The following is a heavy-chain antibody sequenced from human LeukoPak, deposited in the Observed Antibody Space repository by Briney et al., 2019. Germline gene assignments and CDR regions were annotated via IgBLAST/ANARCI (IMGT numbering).Heavy chain of an antibody. CDR3: AGGRRDSGSYGSFVYYYYYHMDV. D-gene: IGHD3-10*01. CDR1: GGSISTYY. Sequence: SETLSLTCSVSGGSISTYYWNWIRQPPGKGLEWIGHIYYSGSTNSNPSLKSRVSISVDTSKNQFSLKLSSVTAADTAVYYCAGGRRDSGSYGSFVYYYYYHMDVWGKGTTVTVSS. V-gene: IGHV4-59*01. J-gene: IGHJ6*03. CDR2: IYYSGST.